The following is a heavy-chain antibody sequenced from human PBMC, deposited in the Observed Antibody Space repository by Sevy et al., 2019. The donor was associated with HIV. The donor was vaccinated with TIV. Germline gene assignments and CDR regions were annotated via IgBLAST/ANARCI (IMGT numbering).Heavy chain of an antibody. CDR2: INPNSGGT. CDR3: ASIGDSSWLSHLDY. J-gene: IGHJ4*02. Sequence: ASVKVSCKASGYTFTGYHMHWVRQAPGQGLEWMGWINPNSGGTKYAQKFQGRVTMTTDTSISTAYMDLSSLRSDDTAVYYCASIGDSSWLSHLDYWGQGTLVTVSS. CDR1: GYTFTGYH. V-gene: IGHV1-2*02. D-gene: IGHD6-13*01.